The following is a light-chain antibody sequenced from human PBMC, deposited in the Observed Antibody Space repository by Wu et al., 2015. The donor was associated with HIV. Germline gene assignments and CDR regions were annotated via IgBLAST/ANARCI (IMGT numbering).Light chain of an antibody. Sequence: EIVLTQSPGTLSLSPGERATLPCRASQSVSSSYLAWYQQKPGQAPRLLIYGASNRATGIPDRFSGSGSGTDFTLTISRLEPEDFAVYYCQQYGSSPGTFGQGTKVEI. V-gene: IGKV3-20*01. J-gene: IGKJ1*01. CDR1: QSVSSSY. CDR3: QQYGSSPGT. CDR2: GAS.